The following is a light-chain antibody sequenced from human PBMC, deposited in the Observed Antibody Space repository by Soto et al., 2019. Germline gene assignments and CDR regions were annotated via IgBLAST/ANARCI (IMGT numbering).Light chain of an antibody. CDR2: GVS. Sequence: QSALTQPAAVSGSPGQSITISCTGTISDFVIYNYVSWYQQHPGKAPKLMLYGVSNRPSGVSNRFSGSKSGNTASLTISGLQAEDEADYYCSSHTTSSALQVFGTGTKVTV. CDR1: ISDFVIYNY. J-gene: IGLJ1*01. CDR3: SSHTTSSALQV. V-gene: IGLV2-14*01.